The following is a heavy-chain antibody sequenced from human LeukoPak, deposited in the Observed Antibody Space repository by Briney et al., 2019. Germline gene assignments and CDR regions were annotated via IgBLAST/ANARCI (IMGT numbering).Heavy chain of an antibody. J-gene: IGHJ4*02. Sequence: PSETLSLTCTVPGGSISSSNYYWGWVRQPPGKGLEWIANIYYSGSTYYSPSLRSRVTISVDTSKNQFSLKLTSVTAADTAVYYCARHASVSGNWPRPLDYWGQGSLVTVSS. CDR1: GGSISSSNYY. D-gene: IGHD3-3*01. CDR3: ARHASVSGNWPRPLDY. V-gene: IGHV4-39*01. CDR2: IYYSGST.